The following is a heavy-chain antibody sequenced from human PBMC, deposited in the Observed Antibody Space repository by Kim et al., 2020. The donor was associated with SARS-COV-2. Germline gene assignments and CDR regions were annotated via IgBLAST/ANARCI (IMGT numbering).Heavy chain of an antibody. Sequence: ASVKVSCKASGYTSTYYAIHWVRQAPGQRLEWMGWINAGNGHTKYSQKFQGRVTITRDTSASTAYMELSSLRSEDTAVYYCANSDSIGDYYDSSYHYSYYGMDVWGQGTTVTVSS. V-gene: IGHV1-3*01. CDR3: ANSDSIGDYYDSSYHYSYYGMDV. CDR2: INAGNGHT. CDR1: GYTSTYYA. D-gene: IGHD3-22*01. J-gene: IGHJ6*02.